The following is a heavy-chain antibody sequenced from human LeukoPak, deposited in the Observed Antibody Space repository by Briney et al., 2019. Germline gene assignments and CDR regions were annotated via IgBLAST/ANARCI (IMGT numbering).Heavy chain of an antibody. Sequence: SETLSLTCTVSGGSISSYYWSWIRQPPGKGLEWIGYIYYSGSTNYNPSLKSRVTISVDTSKNQFSLKLSSGTAADTAVYYCARGGWYPESFQHWGQGALVTVSS. J-gene: IGHJ1*01. CDR2: IYYSGST. D-gene: IGHD6-19*01. V-gene: IGHV4-59*01. CDR1: GGSISSYY. CDR3: ARGGWYPESFQH.